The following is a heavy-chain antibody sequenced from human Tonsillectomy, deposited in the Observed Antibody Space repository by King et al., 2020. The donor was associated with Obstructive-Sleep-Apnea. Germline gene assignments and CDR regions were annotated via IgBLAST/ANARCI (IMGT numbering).Heavy chain of an antibody. J-gene: IGHJ6*02. CDR3: ARDVKYCSSTSCYAGGGYYGMDV. D-gene: IGHD2-2*01. CDR1: GFTFSYYG. CDR2: IWYDGSNK. V-gene: IGHV3-33*01. Sequence: VQLVESGGGVVQPGRSLRLSCAASGFTFSYYGMHWVRQAPGKGLEWVAVIWYDGSNKYYADSVKGRFTISRDNSKNKLFLQMNSLRAEDTAVYYCARDVKYCSSTSCYAGGGYYGMDVWGQGTTVTVSS.